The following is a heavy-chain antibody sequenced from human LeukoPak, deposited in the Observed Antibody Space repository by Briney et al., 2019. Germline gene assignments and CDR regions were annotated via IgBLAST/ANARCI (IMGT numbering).Heavy chain of an antibody. J-gene: IGHJ5*02. CDR1: GFTFSSYS. Sequence: GGSLRLSCAASGFTFSSYSMNWVRQAPGKGLEWVSSISSSSSYIYYADSVKGRFTISRDNAKNSLYLQMNSLRAEDTAVYYCARDLYYDSSGYYYSPWWFDPWGQGTLVTVSS. D-gene: IGHD3-22*01. CDR2: ISSSSSYI. V-gene: IGHV3-21*01. CDR3: ARDLYYDSSGYYYSPWWFDP.